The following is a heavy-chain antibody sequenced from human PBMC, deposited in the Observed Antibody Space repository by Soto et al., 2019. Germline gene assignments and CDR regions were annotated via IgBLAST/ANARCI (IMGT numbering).Heavy chain of an antibody. Sequence: SETLSLTCTVSGASINNNDYYWSWIRQTPGKGLEWIGYVYYSGTTDYIPSLKSRLSMSIDKSQNQFTLKLNSVTAADTATYNCARMSYFYDKWYFDLWGRGTLVTVSS. J-gene: IGHJ2*01. D-gene: IGHD3-22*01. V-gene: IGHV4-30-4*01. CDR2: VYYSGTT. CDR3: ARMSYFYDKWYFDL. CDR1: GASINNNDYY.